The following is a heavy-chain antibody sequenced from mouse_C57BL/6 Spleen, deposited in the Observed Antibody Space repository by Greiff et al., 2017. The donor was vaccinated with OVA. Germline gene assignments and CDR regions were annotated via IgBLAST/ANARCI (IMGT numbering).Heavy chain of an antibody. J-gene: IGHJ2*01. CDR3: ARSLTTVVATDY. V-gene: IGHV7-3*01. CDR1: GFTFPDYY. D-gene: IGHD1-1*01. CDR2: IRNKANGYPT. Sequence: EVHLVESGGGLVQPGGSLSLSCAASGFTFPDYYMSWVRQPPGQALEWLGFIRNKANGYPTGYSASVKGRFTISRDNSQSILYLQRNARRAEDSATYYCARSLTTVVATDYWGQGTTLTVSS.